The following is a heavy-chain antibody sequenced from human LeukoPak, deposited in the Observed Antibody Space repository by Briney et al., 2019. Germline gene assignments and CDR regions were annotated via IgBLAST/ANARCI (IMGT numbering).Heavy chain of an antibody. Sequence: PSETLSLTCTVSGDSLNSDSYYGGWLRQPPGKGLEWIGTIYYSGSTYYNPSLKSRVTISVDTSKNQFSVKLRSVTAADTALYYCGRHKEDFRDSSGPNLCYFDLCGGGTLVTVSS. V-gene: IGHV4-39*01. CDR3: GRHKEDFRDSSGPNLCYFDL. CDR2: IYYSGST. CDR1: GDSLNSDSYY. D-gene: IGHD3-22*01. J-gene: IGHJ2*01.